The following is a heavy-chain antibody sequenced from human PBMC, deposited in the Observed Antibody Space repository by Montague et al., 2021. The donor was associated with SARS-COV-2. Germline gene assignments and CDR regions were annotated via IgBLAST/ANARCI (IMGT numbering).Heavy chain of an antibody. CDR2: NYYTGRT. J-gene: IGHJ3*02. CDR3: ARHITGSGNAFDI. V-gene: IGHV4-39*01. D-gene: IGHD3-10*01. CDR1: GGSVSSSSHY. Sequence: SETLSLTCTVSGGSVSSSSHYWHWIRQPPGKGLVCLGSNYYTGRTHYNQSLTSLLTTPVDTSKNQFSLKLSSVTAADTAVYYCARHITGSGNAFDIWGQGTMFTV.